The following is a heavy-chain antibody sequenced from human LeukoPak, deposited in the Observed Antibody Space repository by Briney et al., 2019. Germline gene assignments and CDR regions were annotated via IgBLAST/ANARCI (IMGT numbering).Heavy chain of an antibody. Sequence: GGSLRLSCAASGFTFSSYAMNWVRQAPGKGLEWVSAINGRGGSTYYADSVKGRFTISRDNSKNTLFLQMNSLRAEDTAVYYFTKGPMPRGFDHWGEGTLVTVSS. D-gene: IGHD3-10*01. J-gene: IGHJ4*02. CDR2: INGRGGST. CDR1: GFTFSSYA. V-gene: IGHV3-23*01. CDR3: TKGPMPRGFDH.